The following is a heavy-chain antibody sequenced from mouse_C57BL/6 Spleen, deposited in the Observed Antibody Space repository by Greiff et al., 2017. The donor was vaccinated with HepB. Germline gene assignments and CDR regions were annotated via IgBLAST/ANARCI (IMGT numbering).Heavy chain of an antibody. CDR3: ARGGSSGFAD. Sequence: EVQLVESGGGLVKPGGSLKLSCAASGFTFSDYGMPWVRQAPEKGLEWVAYISSGSSTIYYADTVKGRFTISRDNAKNTLFLQMTSLRSEDTAMYYCARGGSSGFADWGQGTLVTVSA. J-gene: IGHJ3*01. D-gene: IGHD3-1*01. CDR2: ISSGSSTI. CDR1: GFTFSDYG. V-gene: IGHV5-17*01.